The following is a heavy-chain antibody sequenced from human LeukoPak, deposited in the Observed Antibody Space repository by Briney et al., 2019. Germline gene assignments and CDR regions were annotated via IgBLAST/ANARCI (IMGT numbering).Heavy chain of an antibody. Sequence: SVKVSCKASGYTFASYGISWVRQAPGQGLEWMGRIIPILGIANYAQKFQGRVTITADKSTSTAYMELSSLRSEDTAVYYCARDLTAYCGGDCYPHYWGQGTLVTVSS. V-gene: IGHV1-69*04. J-gene: IGHJ4*02. D-gene: IGHD2-21*01. CDR3: ARDLTAYCGGDCYPHY. CDR1: GYTFASYG. CDR2: IIPILGIA.